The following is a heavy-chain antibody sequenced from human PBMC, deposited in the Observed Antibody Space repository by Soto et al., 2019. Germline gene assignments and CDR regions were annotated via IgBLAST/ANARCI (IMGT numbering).Heavy chain of an antibody. CDR3: AKRKYFPSTTCFDY. V-gene: IGHV3-66*01. CDR2: IYSDGHT. J-gene: IGHJ4*02. Sequence: EVQLVESGGALVQPGGSLRLSCAASGFTVSISYMTWVRQVPGKGLEWVSIIYSDGHTYYTDSVRGRLTISRDNSKNTLYLPMSSLRAEDTAVYYCAKRKYFPSTTCFDYWGQGTLVTVSS. CDR1: GFTVSISY. D-gene: IGHD2-2*01.